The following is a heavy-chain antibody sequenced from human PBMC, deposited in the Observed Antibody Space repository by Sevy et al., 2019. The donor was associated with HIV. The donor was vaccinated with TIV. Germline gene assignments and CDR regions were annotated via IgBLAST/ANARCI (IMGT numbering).Heavy chain of an antibody. J-gene: IGHJ6*02. CDR1: GFTVSSNY. Sequence: GGSLRLSCAASGFTVSSNYMSWVRQAPWKGLEWVSVIYSGGSTYYADSVKGRFTISRANSRNRLYLQMNSLRAEDTDVYYCASSYCGGDCYSLAVYYYYGMDVWGQGTTVTVSS. D-gene: IGHD2-21*02. CDR2: IYSGGST. V-gene: IGHV3-53*01. CDR3: ASSYCGGDCYSLAVYYYYGMDV.